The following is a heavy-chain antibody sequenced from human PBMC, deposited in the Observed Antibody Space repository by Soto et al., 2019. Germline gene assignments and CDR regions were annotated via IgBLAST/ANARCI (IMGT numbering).Heavy chain of an antibody. Sequence: PGGSLRLSCAASGFTFSSYGMHWVRQAPGKGLEWVAVIWYDGSNKYYADSVKGRFTISRDNSKNTLYLQMNSLRAEDTAVYYCARDLNGGELDNYYYYYGMDVWGQGTTVTVSS. CDR2: IWYDGSNK. D-gene: IGHD3-16*01. V-gene: IGHV3-33*01. CDR1: GFTFSSYG. J-gene: IGHJ6*02. CDR3: ARDLNGGELDNYYYYYGMDV.